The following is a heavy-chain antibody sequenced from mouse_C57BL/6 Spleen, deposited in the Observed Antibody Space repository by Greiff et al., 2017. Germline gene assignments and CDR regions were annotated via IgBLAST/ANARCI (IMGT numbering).Heavy chain of an antibody. CDR1: GFTFSDYY. J-gene: IGHJ2*01. Sequence: DVMLVESEGGLVQPGSSMKLSCTASGFTFSDYYMAWVRQVPEKGLEWVANINYDGSSTYYLDSLKSRFIISRDNAKNILYLQMSSLKSEDTATYYCARVYDYDGGFDYWGQGTTLTVSS. D-gene: IGHD2-4*01. V-gene: IGHV5-16*01. CDR3: ARVYDYDGGFDY. CDR2: INYDGSST.